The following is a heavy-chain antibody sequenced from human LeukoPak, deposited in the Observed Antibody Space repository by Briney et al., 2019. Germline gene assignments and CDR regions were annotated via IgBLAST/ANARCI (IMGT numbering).Heavy chain of an antibody. CDR2: IIPIFGTA. CDR1: GGTFSSYA. V-gene: IGHV1-69*13. CDR3: ARGPLGYDSSGYHQTRSYFDY. J-gene: IGHJ4*02. Sequence: SVKVSCTASGGTFSSYATSWVRQAPGQGLEWMGGIIPIFGTANYAQKFQGRVTITADESTSTAYMELSSLRSEDTAVYYCARGPLGYDSSGYHQTRSYFDYWGQGTLVTVSS. D-gene: IGHD3-22*01.